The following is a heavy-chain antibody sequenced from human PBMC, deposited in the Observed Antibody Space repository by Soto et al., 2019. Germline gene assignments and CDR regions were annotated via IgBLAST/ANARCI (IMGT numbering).Heavy chain of an antibody. CDR3: AAGDSSGYTPDAFDI. CDR2: IVVGSGNT. J-gene: IGHJ3*02. D-gene: IGHD3-22*01. V-gene: IGHV1-58*01. Sequence: SVKVSCKASGFTFTSSAVQWVRQARGQRLEWIGWIVVGSGNTNHAQKFQERVTITRDMSTSTAYMELSSLRSEDTAVYYCAAGDSSGYTPDAFDIWGQGTMVTVSS. CDR1: GFTFTSSA.